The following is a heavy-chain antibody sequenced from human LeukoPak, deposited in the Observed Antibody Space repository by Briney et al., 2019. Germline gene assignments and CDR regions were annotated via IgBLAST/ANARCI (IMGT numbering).Heavy chain of an antibody. D-gene: IGHD2-15*01. V-gene: IGHV4-4*07. CDR2: IYTSGST. CDR1: GDSISSYY. J-gene: IGHJ5*02. CDR3: ARDCSGGSCYLGYNWFDP. Sequence: PSETLSLTXTVSGDSISSYYWSWIRQPAGKGLEWIGRIYTSGSTNYNPSLKSRVTMSVDPSKNPFSLKLSSVTAADTAVYYCARDCSGGSCYLGYNWFDPWGQGTLVTVSS.